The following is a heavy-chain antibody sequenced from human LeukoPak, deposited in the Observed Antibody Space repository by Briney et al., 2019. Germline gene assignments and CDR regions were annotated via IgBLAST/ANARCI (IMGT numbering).Heavy chain of an antibody. D-gene: IGHD2-21*02. V-gene: IGHV3-48*02. CDR2: ISLSSGTI. Sequence: GGSLRLSCAASGFXFSSYCINWVRQAPGKGLEWISYISLSSGTIYYADSVKGRFTISRDNAKNSLYLQMNSLRDEDTAVYYCARDMVVPVVVTAMGFDYWGQGTLVTVSS. CDR1: GFXFSSYC. J-gene: IGHJ4*02. CDR3: ARDMVVPVVVTAMGFDY.